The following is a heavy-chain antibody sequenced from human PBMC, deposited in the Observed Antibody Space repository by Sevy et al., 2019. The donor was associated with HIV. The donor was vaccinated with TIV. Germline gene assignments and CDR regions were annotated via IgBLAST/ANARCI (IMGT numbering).Heavy chain of an antibody. Sequence: SETLSLTCTVSGGSFTSFYWNWIRQPPGKGLEWIANIYYNGHTNYNPSPKSRVTLSLDTSKNQFSLRLSSVTAADTAMYYCAGENARGRGYSWGQGTLVTVSS. CDR3: AGENARGRGYS. CDR1: GGSFTSFY. D-gene: IGHD3-10*01. CDR2: IYYNGHT. J-gene: IGHJ4*02. V-gene: IGHV4-59*08.